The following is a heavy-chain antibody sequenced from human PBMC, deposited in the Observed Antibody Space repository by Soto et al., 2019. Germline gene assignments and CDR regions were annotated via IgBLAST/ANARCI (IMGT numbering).Heavy chain of an antibody. CDR2: IYYSGST. Sequence: QVQLQESGPGLVKPSETLSLTCTVSGGSISSYYWSWIRQPPGKGLEWIGYIYYSGSTNYNPSLTSRVTISVDTSKNPFSLKLSSVTAADTAVYYCARDSSSWYFDYWGQGTLVTVSS. CDR1: GGSISSYY. CDR3: ARDSSSWYFDY. D-gene: IGHD6-13*01. J-gene: IGHJ4*02. V-gene: IGHV4-59*01.